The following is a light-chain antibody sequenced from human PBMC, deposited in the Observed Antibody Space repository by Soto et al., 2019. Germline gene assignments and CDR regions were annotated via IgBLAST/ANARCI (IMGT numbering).Light chain of an antibody. V-gene: IGLV2-8*01. J-gene: IGLJ2*01. Sequence: QSVLTQPPSASGSPGQSVTISCSGTGSDIGAYNFVSWYQQDPGKAPKLIIYEVNKRPSGVPGRFSGSKSGNTASLTVSGLQTEDEGDYYCSSFSGNNNLIFGGGTKL. CDR2: EVN. CDR3: SSFSGNNNLI. CDR1: GSDIGAYNF.